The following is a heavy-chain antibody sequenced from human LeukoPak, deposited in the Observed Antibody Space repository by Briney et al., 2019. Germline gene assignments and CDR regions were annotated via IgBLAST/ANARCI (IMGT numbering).Heavy chain of an antibody. Sequence: GGSLRLSCVASGFTLSDHWMYWVRQGPSRGLAHVSRVESDASRTTYADSVEGRFTISRDDAKNTMHLQMNSLRVEDTAVYYCVKGGHKLDIQTTHYYYGLDVWGQGTMVAVS. CDR1: GFTLSDHW. CDR3: VKGGHKLDIQTTHYYYGLDV. J-gene: IGHJ6*02. CDR2: VESDASRT. D-gene: IGHD5-12*01. V-gene: IGHV3-74*03.